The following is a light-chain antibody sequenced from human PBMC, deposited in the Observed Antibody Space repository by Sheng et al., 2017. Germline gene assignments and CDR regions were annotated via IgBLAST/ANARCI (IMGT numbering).Light chain of an antibody. CDR1: SSDVGGHNY. CDR3: SSHSSSSTVI. V-gene: IGLV2-14*01. Sequence: QSALTQPASVSGSPGQSIAISCTGTSSDVGGHNYVSWYQQHPGEAPKLMIYDVSNRPSGVSDRFSGSKSGNTASLTISGLQAEDEADYYCSSHSSSSTVIFGGGTKLTVL. J-gene: IGLJ2*01. CDR2: DVS.